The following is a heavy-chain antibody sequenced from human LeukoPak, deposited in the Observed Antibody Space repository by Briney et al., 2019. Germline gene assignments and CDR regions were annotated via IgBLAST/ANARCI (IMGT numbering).Heavy chain of an antibody. CDR2: ISGSGGST. Sequence: GGSLRLSCAASGFTFSSYAMSWVRQAPGKGLEWVSAISGSGGSTYYADSVKGRFTISRDNSKNTLYLQMNSLRAEDTAVYYCAKVLGYCTNGVCFRAFDIWGRGTMVTVSS. CDR3: AKVLGYCTNGVCFRAFDI. D-gene: IGHD2-8*01. V-gene: IGHV3-23*01. CDR1: GFTFSSYA. J-gene: IGHJ3*02.